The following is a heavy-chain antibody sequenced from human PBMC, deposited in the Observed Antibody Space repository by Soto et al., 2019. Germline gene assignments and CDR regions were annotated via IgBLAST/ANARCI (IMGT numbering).Heavy chain of an antibody. CDR2: IYPGDSDT. CDR3: ARLDSSSWYRAFDI. CDR1: GYSFTSYW. J-gene: IGHJ3*02. V-gene: IGHV5-51*01. Sequence: EFLKISFKGAGYSFTSYWIGWVRQIPGKGLEWMGIIYPGDSDTRYSPSFQGQVTISADKSISTAYLQWSSLKASDTAMYYCARLDSSSWYRAFDIWGQGTMVTVSS. D-gene: IGHD6-13*01.